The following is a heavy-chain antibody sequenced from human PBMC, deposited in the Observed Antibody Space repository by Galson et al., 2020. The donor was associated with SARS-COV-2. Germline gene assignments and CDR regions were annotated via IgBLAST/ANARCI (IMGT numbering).Heavy chain of an antibody. D-gene: IGHD3-22*01. V-gene: IGHV4-31*03. CDR1: GGSISSGGYY. J-gene: IGHJ3*01. Sequence: SETLSLTCTVPGGSISSGGYYWSWIRQHPGKGLEWIGSIYYSGSTYYNPSLKSRVTISVDTSKNQFSLKLSSVTAAYTAVYYCARENPIYYDSSGYYHDAFDFWGQGTMVTVAS. CDR2: IYYSGST. CDR3: ARENPIYYDSSGYYHDAFDF.